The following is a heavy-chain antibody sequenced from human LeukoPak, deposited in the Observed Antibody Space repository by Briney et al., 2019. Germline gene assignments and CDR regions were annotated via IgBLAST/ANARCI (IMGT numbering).Heavy chain of an antibody. CDR2: ISYDGSNK. J-gene: IGHJ4*02. V-gene: IGHV3-30*18. D-gene: IGHD3-9*01. Sequence: GRSLRLSCAASGFTFSSYGMHWVRQAPGKGLEWVAVISYDGSNKYYADSVKGRFTISRDNSKNTLYLQMNSLRAEDTAVYYCAKDSNYDILTGYPHYFDYWGQGTLVTLSS. CDR1: GFTFSSYG. CDR3: AKDSNYDILTGYPHYFDY.